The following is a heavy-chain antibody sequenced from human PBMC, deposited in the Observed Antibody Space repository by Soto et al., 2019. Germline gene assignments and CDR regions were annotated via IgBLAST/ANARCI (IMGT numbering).Heavy chain of an antibody. CDR1: GGSISSGGYN. CDR2: IYYSGST. CDR3: ARSSTSANYFDY. V-gene: IGHV4-31*03. J-gene: IGHJ4*02. D-gene: IGHD2-2*01. Sequence: VQLQESCPGLVKPSQTLSLTCTVSGGSISSGGYNWSWIRPHPEKGLEWIEYIYYSGSTYYNPSLKSRVTISVDTSKNQLSPKLSSVTASDTAVYCFARSSTSANYFDYWGQGTLVTVSS.